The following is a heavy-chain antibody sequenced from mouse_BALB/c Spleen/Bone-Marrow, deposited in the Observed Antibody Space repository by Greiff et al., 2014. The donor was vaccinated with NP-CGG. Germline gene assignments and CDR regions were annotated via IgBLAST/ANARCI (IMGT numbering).Heavy chain of an antibody. CDR3: ASRHDDFDY. CDR1: GYTFTSYT. D-gene: IGHD2-14*01. V-gene: IGHV1-4*01. Sequence: QVQLQQSGAELARPGASVKMSCKASGYTFTSYTMHWVKQRPGQGLEWIGNINPSSGYTNYKQKFKDKATLTADKSSSTAYMQLSSVSSDDSAVYYCASRHDDFDYWGQGTTLTVSS. J-gene: IGHJ2*01. CDR2: INPSSGYT.